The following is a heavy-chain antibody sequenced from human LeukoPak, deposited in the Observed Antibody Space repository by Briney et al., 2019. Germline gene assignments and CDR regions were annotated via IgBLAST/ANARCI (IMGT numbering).Heavy chain of an antibody. D-gene: IGHD5-24*01. CDR1: GGSFSGYY. V-gene: IGHV4-34*01. J-gene: IGHJ4*02. CDR3: AREGGLQTPTSPFDY. CDR2: INHSGST. Sequence: SETLSLTCAVYGGSFSGYYWSWIRQPPGKGLEWIGEINHSGSTNYSPSLKSRVTISVDTSKNQFSLKLSSVTAADTAVYYCAREGGLQTPTSPFDYWGQGTLVTVSS.